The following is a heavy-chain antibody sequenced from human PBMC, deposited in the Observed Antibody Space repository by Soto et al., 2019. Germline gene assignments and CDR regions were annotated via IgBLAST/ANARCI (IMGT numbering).Heavy chain of an antibody. CDR3: ARRILTGLGAFDI. D-gene: IGHD3-9*01. Sequence: SETLSLTCTVSGGSISSSSYYWGWIRQPPGKGLEWIGSIYYSGSTYYNPSLKSRVTISVDTSKNQFSLKLSSVTAADTAVYYCARRILTGLGAFDIWGQGTMVTVSS. CDR1: GGSISSSSYY. J-gene: IGHJ3*02. CDR2: IYYSGST. V-gene: IGHV4-39*01.